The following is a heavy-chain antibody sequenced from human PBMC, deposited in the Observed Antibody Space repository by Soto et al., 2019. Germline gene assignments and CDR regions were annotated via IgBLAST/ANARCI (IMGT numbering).Heavy chain of an antibody. J-gene: IGHJ4*02. CDR3: ARHFWEAVAGFDY. V-gene: IGHV3-21*01. CDR2: ISSSSSYI. CDR1: GFTFSSYS. Sequence: GSLRLSCAASGFTFSSYSMNWVRQAPWKGLEWVSSISSSSSYIYYADSVKGRFTISRDNAKNSLYLQMNSLRAEDTAVYYCARHFWEAVAGFDYLGQGTLVTVSS. D-gene: IGHD6-19*01.